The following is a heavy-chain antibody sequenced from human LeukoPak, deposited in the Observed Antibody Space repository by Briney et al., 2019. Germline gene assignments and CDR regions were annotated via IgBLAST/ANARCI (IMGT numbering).Heavy chain of an antibody. V-gene: IGHV1-18*01. CDR1: GYTFTSYG. D-gene: IGHD3-22*01. CDR3: ASLTYYYDSSGYYFDY. J-gene: IGHJ4*02. CDR2: ISAYNGNT. Sequence: ASVKVSCKASGYTFTSYGISWVRQAPGQGLEWMGWISAYNGNTNYAQKLQGRVTMTTDTSTRTAYMELRSLRSDDTAVYYCASLTYYYDSSGYYFDYWGQGTLVTVSS.